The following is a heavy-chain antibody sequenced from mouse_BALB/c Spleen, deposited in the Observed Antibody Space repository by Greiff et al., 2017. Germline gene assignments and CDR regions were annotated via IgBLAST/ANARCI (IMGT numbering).Heavy chain of an antibody. Sequence: VQLKESGAELVKPGASVKLSCTASGFNIKDTYMHWVKQRPEQGLEWIGRIDPANGNTKYDPKFQGKATITADTSSNTAYLQLSSLTSEDTAVYYCARNWVVYFDYWGQGTTLTVSS. CDR3: ARNWVVYFDY. CDR2: IDPANGNT. D-gene: IGHD4-1*01. J-gene: IGHJ2*01. CDR1: GFNIKDTY. V-gene: IGHV14-3*02.